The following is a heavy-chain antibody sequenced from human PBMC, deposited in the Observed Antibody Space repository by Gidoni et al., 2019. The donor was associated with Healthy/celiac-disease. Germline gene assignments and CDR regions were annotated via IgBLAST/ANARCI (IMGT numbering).Heavy chain of an antibody. CDR3: AIDEEVLGYCSSTSCSTSFDY. CDR1: GFTFRCSA. Sequence: QVQLVESGGGGGHPGQSVRLYCAASGFTFRCSAIHWVRQAPGKGLEWVAVISYDGSNKYYADSVKGRFTISRDNSKNTLYLQMNSLVADDTAVYYCAIDEEVLGYCSSTSCSTSFDYWGQGTLVTVFS. CDR2: ISYDGSNK. J-gene: IGHJ4*02. V-gene: IGHV3-30*04. D-gene: IGHD2-2*01.